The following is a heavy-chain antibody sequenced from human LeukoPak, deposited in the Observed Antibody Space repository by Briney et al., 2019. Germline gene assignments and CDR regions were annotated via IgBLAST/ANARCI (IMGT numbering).Heavy chain of an antibody. D-gene: IGHD2-21*01. CDR3: AKFNGGGVFDI. CDR1: GFTFSIYS. V-gene: IGHV3-21*04. Sequence: PGGSLRLSCAASGFTFSIYSMNWVRQAPGKGLEWVSSISSSSSYIYYAGSVKGRFTISRDNAKNSLYLQMNSLRAEDTAVYYCAKFNGGGVFDIWGQGTMVTVSS. J-gene: IGHJ3*02. CDR2: ISSSSSYI.